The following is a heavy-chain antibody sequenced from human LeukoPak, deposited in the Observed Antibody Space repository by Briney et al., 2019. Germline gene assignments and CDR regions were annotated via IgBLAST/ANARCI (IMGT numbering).Heavy chain of an antibody. CDR2: ISWNIGSI. CDR3: AKDLVWFGEFSATPSPGFDY. Sequence: GRSLRLSCAASGFTFDDYAIHWVRQAPGKGLEWVSVISWNIGSIRYADSVKGRFIISRDNVKNSLYLQMNSLRAEDTALYYCAKDLVWFGEFSATPSPGFDYWGQGTLVTVSS. V-gene: IGHV3-9*01. CDR1: GFTFDDYA. D-gene: IGHD3-10*01. J-gene: IGHJ4*02.